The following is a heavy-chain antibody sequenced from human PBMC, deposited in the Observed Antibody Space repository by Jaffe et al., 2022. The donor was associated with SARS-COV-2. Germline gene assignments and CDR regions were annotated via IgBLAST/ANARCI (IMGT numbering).Heavy chain of an antibody. Sequence: QVQLVQSGAEARRPGSSVTVSCTTVGDTFRSHSIHWLRHVPGQGLEWMARIIPVLNRADQVRKFKDRVILTADKSTTTAYMEVRDLKAEDTAIYYCARPHENDSRSWYYWGQGTLITVSS. V-gene: IGHV1-69*02. CDR1: GDTFRSHS. J-gene: IGHJ4*02. CDR3: ARPHENDSRSWYY. D-gene: IGHD6-13*01. CDR2: IIPVLNRA.